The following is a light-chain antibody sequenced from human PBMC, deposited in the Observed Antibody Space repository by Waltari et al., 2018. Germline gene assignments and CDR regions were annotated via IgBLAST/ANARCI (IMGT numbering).Light chain of an antibody. CDR1: QRISSY. CDR3: QQSYSSPFT. V-gene: IGKV1-39*01. Sequence: DILMTQSPSSLSASVGDRVTITCRSSQRISSYLNWYQQKPGKAPKLLIYAASSLQSGVPSRLSGSGSGTDFTLTISSLQPEDFATYYCQQSYSSPFTFGPGTKVDIK. J-gene: IGKJ3*01. CDR2: AAS.